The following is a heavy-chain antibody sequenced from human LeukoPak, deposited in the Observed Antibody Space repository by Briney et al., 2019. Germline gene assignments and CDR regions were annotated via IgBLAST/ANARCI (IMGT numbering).Heavy chain of an antibody. CDR3: AKDRRSRGYHYRDAFDI. D-gene: IGHD3-22*01. CDR2: IRYDGSNK. J-gene: IGHJ3*02. Sequence: GGSLRLSCGTSGFTFSNYGIHWVRQAPGKGLEWVAFIRYDGSNKYYADSVKGRFTISRDNSENTLYLQMISLRAQNMSLYYCAKDRRSRGYHYRDAFDIWGQGTMVTVSS. V-gene: IGHV3-30*02. CDR1: GFTFSNYG.